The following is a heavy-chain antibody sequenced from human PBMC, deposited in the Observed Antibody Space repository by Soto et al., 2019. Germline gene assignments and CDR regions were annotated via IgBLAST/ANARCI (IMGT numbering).Heavy chain of an antibody. CDR1: GYTFTSYG. J-gene: IGHJ5*02. CDR3: AIIVVVPGWFDP. CDR2: ISAYNGNT. D-gene: IGHD2-2*01. Sequence: ASVKVSCKASGYTFTSYGISWVRQAPGQGLEWMGWISAYNGNTNYAQKLQGRVTMTTDTSTSTAYMELRSLRSDDTAVYYCAIIVVVPGWFDPWRQGTLVTVSS. V-gene: IGHV1-18*04.